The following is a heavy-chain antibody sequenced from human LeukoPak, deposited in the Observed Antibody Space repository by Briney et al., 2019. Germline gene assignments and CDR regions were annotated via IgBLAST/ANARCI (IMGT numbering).Heavy chain of an antibody. CDR1: GFTFSDHG. CDR2: KRNDGSNK. J-gene: IGHJ4*02. D-gene: IGHD2-15*01. V-gene: IGHV3-30*02. Sequence: GGSLRLSCAASGFTFSDHGMHWVRQAPGKGLEWVAFKRNDGSNKDDADSVKGRFTISRDNSKSTLYLQMNSLRAEDAAVYYCAKGQDIVVVVVAGDWGQGTLVTVSS. CDR3: AKGQDIVVVVVAGD.